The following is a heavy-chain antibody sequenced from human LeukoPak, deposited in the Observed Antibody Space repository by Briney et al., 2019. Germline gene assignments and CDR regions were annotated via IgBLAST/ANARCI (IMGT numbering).Heavy chain of an antibody. CDR3: ARHFNLKGFDS. CDR2: INPNSGDT. Sequence: ASVKVSCKASGYTFTVYYMHWVRQAPGKGLEWMGWINPNSGDTNYAQEFQRRVTMTRDTSIRTVYMELSRLRSDDTAVYYCARHFNLKGFDSWGQGTLITVS. J-gene: IGHJ4*02. CDR1: GYTFTVYY. D-gene: IGHD3-9*01. V-gene: IGHV1-2*02.